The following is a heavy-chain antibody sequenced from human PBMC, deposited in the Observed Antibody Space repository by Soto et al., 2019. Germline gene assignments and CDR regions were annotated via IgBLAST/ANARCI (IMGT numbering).Heavy chain of an antibody. J-gene: IGHJ1*01. D-gene: IGHD3-22*01. Sequence: GGSLRLSCVASGFTLSGYYMNWVRQAPGKGLEWVSYISSASHTIYYADSVKGRFTISRDNAKNSLYLQMNSLRAEDTAVYYCARDRVESGYPEYFQHWGQGTLVTVSS. V-gene: IGHV3-48*04. CDR1: GFTLSGYY. CDR3: ARDRVESGYPEYFQH. CDR2: ISSASHTI.